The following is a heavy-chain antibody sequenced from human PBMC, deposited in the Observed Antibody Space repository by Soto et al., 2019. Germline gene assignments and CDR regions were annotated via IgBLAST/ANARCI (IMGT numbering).Heavy chain of an antibody. CDR2: ISYDGSNK. D-gene: IGHD3-3*01. J-gene: IGHJ4*02. Sequence: WGSLRLSCAASGFTFISYGIHLGRQSPWKWLEWVAVISYDGSNKYYADSVKGRFTISRDNSKNTLYLQMNSLRAEDTAVYYCAKDGPVNNWFGSGYFYYFDYWGQGTLVTVSS. CDR1: GFTFISYG. V-gene: IGHV3-30*18. CDR3: AKDGPVNNWFGSGYFYYFDY.